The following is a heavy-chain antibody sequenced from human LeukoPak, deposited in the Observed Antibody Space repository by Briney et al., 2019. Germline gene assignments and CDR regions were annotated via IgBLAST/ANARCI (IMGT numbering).Heavy chain of an antibody. J-gene: IGHJ4*02. CDR1: GFTFSSYS. CDR3: AKAANYDILTGYYLDY. Sequence: GGSLRLSCAASGFTFSSYSMHWVRQAPGQGLEWVALISFDGSNEYYGDSVKGRFTISRDNSKNTLYLQMNNLRAEDTAIYYCAKAANYDILTGYYLDYWGQGTLVTVSS. D-gene: IGHD3-9*01. CDR2: ISFDGSNE. V-gene: IGHV3-30*04.